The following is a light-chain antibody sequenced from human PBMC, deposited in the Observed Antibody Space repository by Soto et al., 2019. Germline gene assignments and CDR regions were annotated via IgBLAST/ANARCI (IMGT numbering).Light chain of an antibody. Sequence: DIQMTQSPSTLSGSVGDRVTITCRASQTISSWLAWYQQKPGKAPKLLIYKASTLKSGVPSRFSGSGSGTEFTPTISSPQPDDFATYYCQHYNSYSEAFGQGTKV. CDR1: QTISSW. CDR3: QHYNSYSEA. J-gene: IGKJ1*01. V-gene: IGKV1-5*03. CDR2: KAS.